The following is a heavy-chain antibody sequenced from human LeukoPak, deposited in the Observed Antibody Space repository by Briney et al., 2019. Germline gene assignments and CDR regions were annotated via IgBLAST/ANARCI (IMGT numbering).Heavy chain of an antibody. Sequence: GGSLRLSCAASGFTFSNFWMHWVRQAPGKGLEWVGRIKNKRDGGTSDYGAPVKGRFTISRNDSRNTLFLQMNGMQMEDAGMYYCTTWLGSLGPWGQGTLVTVSS. J-gene: IGHJ5*02. CDR2: IKNKRDGGTS. D-gene: IGHD5-12*01. CDR1: GFTFSNFW. CDR3: TTWLGSLGP. V-gene: IGHV3-15*01.